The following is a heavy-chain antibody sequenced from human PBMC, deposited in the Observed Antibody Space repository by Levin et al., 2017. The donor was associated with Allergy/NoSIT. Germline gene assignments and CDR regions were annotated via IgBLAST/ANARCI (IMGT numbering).Heavy chain of an antibody. CDR1: GGSMSNFY. CDR2: IHDRGTT. D-gene: IGHD2-15*01. J-gene: IGHJ4*02. Sequence: NASETLSLTCTVSGGSMSNFYWTWIRQPPGKGLEWIGYIHDRGTTNYNSSLKSRLTMSLDTSKSQFSLNLNSVTAADTAVYYCARVSSVVAVDFWGRGTLVTVSS. V-gene: IGHV4-59*01. CDR3: ARVSSVVAVDF.